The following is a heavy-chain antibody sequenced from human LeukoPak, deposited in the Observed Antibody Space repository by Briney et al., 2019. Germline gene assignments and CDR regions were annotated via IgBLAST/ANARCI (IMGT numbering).Heavy chain of an antibody. CDR3: ARDGLDRGSREYYFDF. CDR2: TYSSGNT. D-gene: IGHD3/OR15-3a*01. J-gene: IGHJ4*02. Sequence: GGSLRLSCAASGFTVSNNYMSWVRQAPGKGLEWVSVTYSSGNTYYADSVKGRFTISRDNSKNTLYLQMNSLRAEDTAVYYCARDGLDRGSREYYFDFWGQGTLVTVSS. V-gene: IGHV3-53*01. CDR1: GFTVSNNY.